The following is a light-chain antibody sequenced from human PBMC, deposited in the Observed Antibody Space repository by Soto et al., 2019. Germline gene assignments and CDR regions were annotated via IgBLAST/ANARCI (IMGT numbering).Light chain of an antibody. J-gene: IGKJ1*01. CDR3: LQVYSLPRT. Sequence: DIQMTQSPSSLSASIGYRVTITCRASQDIGRRLAWFQQKPGKAPKYLIQAASSLQGGVPSTFSGSGSGTDFTLTINTLHPEDFATYYCLQVYSLPRTFGQGTNVDI. V-gene: IGKV1-12*01. CDR2: AAS. CDR1: QDIGRR.